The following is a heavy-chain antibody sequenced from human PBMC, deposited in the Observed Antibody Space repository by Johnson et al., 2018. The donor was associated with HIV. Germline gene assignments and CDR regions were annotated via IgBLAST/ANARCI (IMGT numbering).Heavy chain of an antibody. CDR1: GFTFSSYA. CDR3: ARVTAPVTTARYGAFDI. CDR2: ISGSGGST. V-gene: IGHV3-23*04. J-gene: IGHJ3*02. D-gene: IGHD4-17*01. Sequence: VQLVESGGGLVQPGGSLRLSCAASGFTFSSYAMSWVRQAPGKGLEWVSAISGSGGSTYYADSVKGRFTISRDNSKNTLYLQMTSLRAEDTAVYSCARVTAPVTTARYGAFDIWGQGTMVTVSS.